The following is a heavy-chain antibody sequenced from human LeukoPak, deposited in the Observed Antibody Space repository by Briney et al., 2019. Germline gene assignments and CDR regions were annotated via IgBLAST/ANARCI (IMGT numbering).Heavy chain of an antibody. CDR2: IKQDGSEK. J-gene: IGHJ3*02. CDR3: ARDIRRGGDGKLGAFDI. D-gene: IGHD3-16*01. V-gene: IGHV3-7*05. Sequence: GGSLRLSCAASGFTFSSYWMSWVRQAPGKGLEWVANIKQDGSEKNYVESVKGRFTISRDNAKNSLYLQMNSLRAEDTAVYYCARDIRRGGDGKLGAFDIWGQGTMVTVS. CDR1: GFTFSSYW.